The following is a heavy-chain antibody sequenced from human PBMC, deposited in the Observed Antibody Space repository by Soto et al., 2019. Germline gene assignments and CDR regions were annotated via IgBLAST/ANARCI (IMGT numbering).Heavy chain of an antibody. J-gene: IGHJ6*02. CDR1: GFTFSTYA. D-gene: IGHD2-2*01. V-gene: IGHV3-23*01. CDR3: ATRRDASDYYYGMDV. CDR2: ISGSGGST. Sequence: PRGSLRLSCAASGFTFSTYAMSWVRQAPGKGLEWVSAISGSGGSTYYADSVKGRFTISRDSSKNTLFLQMNSLRAEDTAVYYCATRRDASDYYYGMDVWGQGTAVTVSS.